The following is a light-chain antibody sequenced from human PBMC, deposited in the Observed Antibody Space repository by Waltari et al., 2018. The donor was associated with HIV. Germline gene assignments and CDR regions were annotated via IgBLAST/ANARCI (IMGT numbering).Light chain of an antibody. J-gene: IGLJ2*01. CDR1: SRSIAPNS. V-gene: IGLV6-57*01. CDR2: DHS. CDR3: HSYDSDNQI. Sequence: NFMLTQPHSVSDSPGKTVTISCTRNSRSIAPNSVRWYQRRPCSSPTTVIFDHSQRPSGVSDRFSASIDTSSKSASLTIVGLKTEDEGDFFCHSYDSDNQIFGGGTKLTVL.